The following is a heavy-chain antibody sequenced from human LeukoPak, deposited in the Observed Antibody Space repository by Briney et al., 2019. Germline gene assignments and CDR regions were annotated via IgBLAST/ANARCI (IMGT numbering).Heavy chain of an antibody. CDR2: ISSSGSTI. CDR3: ARDRATMVQGEYYYYMDV. V-gene: IGHV3-11*01. CDR1: GFAFSDYY. Sequence: GGSLRLSCAASGFAFSDYYMSWSRQAPGKGLEWVSYISSSGSTIYYADSVKGRFTISRDNAKNSLYLQMNSLRAEDTAVYYCARDRATMVQGEYYYYMDVWGKGTTVTVSS. D-gene: IGHD3-10*01. J-gene: IGHJ6*03.